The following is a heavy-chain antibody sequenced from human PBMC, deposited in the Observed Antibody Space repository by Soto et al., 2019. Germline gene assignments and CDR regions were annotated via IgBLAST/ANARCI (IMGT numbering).Heavy chain of an antibody. CDR2: IYPDDSDT. J-gene: IGHJ5*02. CDR1: ENTFSSYW. D-gene: IGHD2-15*01. CDR3: ARCRGGGSHLWFEP. V-gene: IGHV5-51*01. Sequence: GESLKISCKGSENTFSSYWIAWVRQLPGKGLECMCIIYPDDSDTRYSPSFQGQVIISVDMSITTAYLPWSSLKASDTPMYYCARCRGGGSHLWFEPWRRGIQVTVS.